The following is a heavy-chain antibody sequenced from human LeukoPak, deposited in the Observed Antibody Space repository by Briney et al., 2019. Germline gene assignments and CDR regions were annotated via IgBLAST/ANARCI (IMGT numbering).Heavy chain of an antibody. D-gene: IGHD3-22*01. Sequence: GGSLRLSCAASGFTFNNNAMHWVRQAPGKGLEWVAVISYDGSNKYYADSVKGRFTISRDSSKNTLYLQMNSLRAEDTAVYYCASHYDTSGYHYFDFRGQGTLVTVSS. V-gene: IGHV3-30-3*01. J-gene: IGHJ4*02. CDR2: ISYDGSNK. CDR3: ASHYDTSGYHYFDF. CDR1: GFTFNNNA.